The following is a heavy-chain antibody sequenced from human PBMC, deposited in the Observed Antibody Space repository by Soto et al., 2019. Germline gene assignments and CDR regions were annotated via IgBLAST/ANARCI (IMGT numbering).Heavy chain of an antibody. V-gene: IGHV1-24*01. D-gene: IGHD1-26*01. CDR2: FDLEEGET. CDR1: GHTLTEVS. J-gene: IGHJ4*02. CDR3: ATFRELLFGNYFDY. Sequence: GASVKVSCKVSGHTLTEVSVHWVRQAPGKGLEWMGGFDLEEGETIYAQKFQGRVTMTEDTSTDTAYMELSSLRSEDTAVYYCATFRELLFGNYFDYWGQGTLVTVSS.